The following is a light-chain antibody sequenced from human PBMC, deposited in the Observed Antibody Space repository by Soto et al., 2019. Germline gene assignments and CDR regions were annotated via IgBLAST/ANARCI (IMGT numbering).Light chain of an antibody. V-gene: IGLV2-14*01. CDR1: SSDVGGYKY. J-gene: IGLJ3*02. Sequence: QSALTQPASVSGSPGQSITISCTGTSSDVGGYKYVSWYQQHPGKAPKLMINEDTSRPSGVSNRFSGSKSGNTASLTISGLQDEDEAAYYCSSFTSSHTGVFGGGTKLTVL. CDR2: EDT. CDR3: SSFTSSHTGV.